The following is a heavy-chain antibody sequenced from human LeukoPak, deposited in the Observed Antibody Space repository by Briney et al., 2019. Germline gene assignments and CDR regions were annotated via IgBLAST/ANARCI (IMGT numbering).Heavy chain of an antibody. V-gene: IGHV3-30*18. CDR2: ISYDGSNK. CDR3: AKEVGD. J-gene: IGHJ4*02. CDR1: GFTFSSYG. Sequence: GGSLRLSCAASGFTFSSYGMHWVRQAPGKGLEWVAVISYDGSNKYYADSVKGRFTISRDNPKNTLYLQMNSLRAEDTAVYYCAKEVGDWGQGTLVTVSS. D-gene: IGHD3-3*01.